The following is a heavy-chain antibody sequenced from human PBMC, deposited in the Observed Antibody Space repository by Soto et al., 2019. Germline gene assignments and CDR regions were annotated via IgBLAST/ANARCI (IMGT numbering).Heavy chain of an antibody. CDR3: AKDQSRAVAGEFDY. CDR2: ISGSGGST. D-gene: IGHD6-19*01. Sequence: LRLSCAASGFTFSSYAMSWVRQAPGKGLEWVSAISGSGGSTYYADSVKGRFTISRDNSKNTLYLQMNSLRAEDTAVYYCAKDQSRAVAGEFDYWAQGTLVTVSS. J-gene: IGHJ4*02. CDR1: GFTFSSYA. V-gene: IGHV3-23*01.